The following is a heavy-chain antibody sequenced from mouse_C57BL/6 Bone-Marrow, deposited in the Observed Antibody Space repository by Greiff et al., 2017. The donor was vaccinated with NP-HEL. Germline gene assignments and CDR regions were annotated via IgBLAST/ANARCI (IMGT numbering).Heavy chain of an antibody. CDR3: ARDYYGSSYYLDY. Sequence: EVKLVESGGDLVKPGGSLKLSCAASGFTFSSYGMSWVRQTPDKRLEWVATISSGGSYTYYPDSVKGRFTMSRDNAKNTLYLQMSSLKSEDTAMYYCARDYYGSSYYLDYWGQGTTLTVSS. D-gene: IGHD1-1*01. CDR1: GFTFSSYG. V-gene: IGHV5-6*01. J-gene: IGHJ2*01. CDR2: ISSGGSYT.